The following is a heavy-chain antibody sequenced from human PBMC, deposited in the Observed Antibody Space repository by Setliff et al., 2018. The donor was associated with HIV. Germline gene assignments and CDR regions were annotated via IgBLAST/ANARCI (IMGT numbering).Heavy chain of an antibody. CDR1: GFTFSSYS. J-gene: IGHJ4*02. D-gene: IGHD6-13*01. V-gene: IGHV3-48*01. Sequence: GGSLRLSCAASGFTFSSYSMNWVRQAPGKGLEWVSYISSSSSTIYYADAVKGRFTISRDNAKNSLYLQMNSLRAEDTAVYYCAREGIAAAGSYSYGFGQIDYWGQGTLVTVSS. CDR2: ISSSSSTI. CDR3: AREGIAAAGSYSYGFGQIDY.